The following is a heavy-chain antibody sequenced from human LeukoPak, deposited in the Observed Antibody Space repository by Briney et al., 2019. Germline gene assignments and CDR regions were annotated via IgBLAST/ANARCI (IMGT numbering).Heavy chain of an antibody. D-gene: IGHD5-18*01. CDR3: ARDWGGYNYGPFDY. J-gene: IGHJ4*02. CDR1: GFAVSSNY. Sequence: PGGSLRLSCAASGFAVSSNYMSWVRQAPGKGLEWVSSISSSSSYIYYADSVKGRFTISRDNAKNSLYLQMNSLRAEDTAVYYCARDWGGYNYGPFDYWGQGTLVTVSS. CDR2: ISSSSSYI. V-gene: IGHV3-21*01.